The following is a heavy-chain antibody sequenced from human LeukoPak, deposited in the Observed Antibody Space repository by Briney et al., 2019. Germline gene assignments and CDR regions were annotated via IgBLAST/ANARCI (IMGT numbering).Heavy chain of an antibody. CDR3: ARELEMATSLYYFDY. CDR2: IYYSGST. CDR1: GGSISSSSYY. V-gene: IGHV4-39*07. Sequence: SETLSLTCTVSGGSISSSSYYWGWIRQPPGKGLEWIGSIYYSGSTYYNPSLKSRVTISVDTSKNQFSLKLSSVTAADTAVYYCARELEMATSLYYFDYWGQGTLVTVSS. J-gene: IGHJ4*02. D-gene: IGHD5-24*01.